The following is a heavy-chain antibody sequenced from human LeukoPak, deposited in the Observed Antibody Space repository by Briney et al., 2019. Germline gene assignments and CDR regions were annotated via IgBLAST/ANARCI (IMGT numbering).Heavy chain of an antibody. V-gene: IGHV3-66*01. D-gene: IGHD2-21*02. J-gene: IGHJ4*02. CDR2: IYSGGST. Sequence: GGSLRLSCAASGFTVSSNYMSWVRQAPGKGLEWVSVIYSGGSTYYADSVKGRFTISRDNSKNTLYLQMNSLRAEDTAVYYCASTPPYCGGDCYSGFDYWGQGTLVTVFS. CDR1: GFTVSSNY. CDR3: ASTPPYCGGDCYSGFDY.